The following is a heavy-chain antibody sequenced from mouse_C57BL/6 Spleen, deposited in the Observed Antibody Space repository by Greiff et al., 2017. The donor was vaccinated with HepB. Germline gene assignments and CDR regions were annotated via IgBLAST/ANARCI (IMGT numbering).Heavy chain of an antibody. J-gene: IGHJ2*01. CDR3: TTYGNYEVY. V-gene: IGHV14-4*01. D-gene: IGHD2-1*01. CDR2: IDPENGDT. Sequence: EVKLQESGAELVRPGASVKLSCTASGFNIKDDYMHWVKQRPEQGLEWIGWIDPENGDTEYASKFQGKATITADTSSNTAYLQLSSLTSEDTAVYYCTTYGNYEVYWGQGTTLTVSS. CDR1: GFNIKDDY.